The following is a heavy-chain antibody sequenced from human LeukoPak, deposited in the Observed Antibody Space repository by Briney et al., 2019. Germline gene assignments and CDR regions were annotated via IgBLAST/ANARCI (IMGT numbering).Heavy chain of an antibody. CDR1: GYTFTGYY. CDR3: ARERGSSWRYYYMGV. Sequence: ASVKVSCKASGYTFTGYYMHWVRQAPGQGLEWMGRVNPNSGGTNYAQKFQGRVTMTRDTSISTAYMELSRLRSDDTAVYYCARERGSSWRYYYMGVWGKGTTVTVSS. CDR2: VNPNSGGT. V-gene: IGHV1-2*06. D-gene: IGHD6-13*01. J-gene: IGHJ6*03.